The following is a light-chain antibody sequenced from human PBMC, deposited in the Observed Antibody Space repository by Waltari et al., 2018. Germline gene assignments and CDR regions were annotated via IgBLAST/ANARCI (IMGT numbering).Light chain of an antibody. V-gene: IGKV3-15*01. CDR1: QSVSSN. Sequence: EIVMTQSPATLSVSPGERATLSCRASQSVSSNLAWYQQKPGQAPRLLIYGASTRATGIPARCSGSGSGTEFTLTISSLQSEDFAVYYCQQLKSYPITFGGGTKVEIK. J-gene: IGKJ4*01. CDR3: QQLKSYPIT. CDR2: GAS.